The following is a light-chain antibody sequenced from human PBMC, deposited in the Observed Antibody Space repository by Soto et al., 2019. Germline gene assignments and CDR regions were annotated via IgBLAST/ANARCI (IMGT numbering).Light chain of an antibody. V-gene: IGKV1-27*01. CDR2: AAS. CDR3: QKCKTAPFT. CDR1: QGIANY. Sequence: DIQMTQSPSSLSASVGDRVAITCRASQGIANYLAWYQQKPGRVPKLLIYAASTLQSGVPSRFTGSGSGTDFTLTINSLQPEDVATYYCQKCKTAPFTFGGGTKVDIK. J-gene: IGKJ4*01.